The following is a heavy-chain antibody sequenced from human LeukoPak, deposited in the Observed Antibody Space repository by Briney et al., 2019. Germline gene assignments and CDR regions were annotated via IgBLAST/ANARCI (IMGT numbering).Heavy chain of an antibody. CDR2: IYYSGST. Sequence: SETLSLTCTVSGGSISSYYWSWIRQPPGKGLEWIGYIYYSGSTNYNPSLKSRVTISVDTSKNQFSLKLSSVTAADTAVFYCARVGSSWYYFDYWGQGTLVTVSS. CDR3: ARVGSSWYYFDY. V-gene: IGHV4-59*01. J-gene: IGHJ4*02. D-gene: IGHD6-13*01. CDR1: GGSISSYY.